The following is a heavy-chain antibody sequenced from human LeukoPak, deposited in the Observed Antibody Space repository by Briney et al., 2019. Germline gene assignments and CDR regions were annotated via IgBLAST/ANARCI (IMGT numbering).Heavy chain of an antibody. Sequence: ASVKVSCKASGYTFTGYYMHWVRQAPGQGLEWMGWINPNSGGTNYAQKFQGRVTMIRDTSISTAYMELSRLRSDDTAVYYCARDLYSSGSFDYWGQGTLVTVSS. V-gene: IGHV1-2*02. CDR2: INPNSGGT. J-gene: IGHJ4*02. D-gene: IGHD6-19*01. CDR3: ARDLYSSGSFDY. CDR1: GYTFTGYY.